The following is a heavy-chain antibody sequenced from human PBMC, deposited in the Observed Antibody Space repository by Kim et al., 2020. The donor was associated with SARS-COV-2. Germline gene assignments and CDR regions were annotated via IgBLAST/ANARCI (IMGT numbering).Heavy chain of an antibody. CDR2: ISWNSGSI. CDR1: GFTFDDYA. V-gene: IGHV3-9*01. D-gene: IGHD3-16*01. J-gene: IGHJ4*02. CDR3: AKLVGDYVWGSYGDY. Sequence: GGSLRLSCAASGFTFDDYAMHWVRQAPGKGLEWVSGISWNSGSIGYADSVKGRFTISRDNAKNSLYLQMNSLRAEDTALYYCAKLVGDYVWGSYGDYWGQGTLVTVSS.